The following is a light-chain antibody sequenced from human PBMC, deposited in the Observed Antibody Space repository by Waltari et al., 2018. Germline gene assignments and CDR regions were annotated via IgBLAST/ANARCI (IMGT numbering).Light chain of an antibody. CDR3: SSYTTSGTGV. J-gene: IGLJ3*02. V-gene: IGLV2-14*03. CDR1: SSDIGSYDY. CDR2: DVF. Sequence: QSALNQPASVTGSPGQSITISCTGTSSDIGSYDYVSWYQHHPDKVPKLIIYDVFHRQSGIFDRFSGSKSGNTASLTISRLQAEDEAVYYCSSYTTSGTGVFGGGTKVTVL.